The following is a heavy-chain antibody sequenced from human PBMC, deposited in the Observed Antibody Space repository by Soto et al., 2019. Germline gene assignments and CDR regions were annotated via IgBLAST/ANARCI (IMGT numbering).Heavy chain of an antibody. CDR3: VRYDRINMKPYSPEGFHI. CDR1: GGSISSYY. Sequence: SETLSLTCTVSGGSISSYYWSWIRQPAGKGLEWIGRIYTSGSTNYNPSLKSRVTMSVDTSKNQFSLKLSSVTAADTGVYYCVRYDRINMKPYSPEGFHIWGQGTMVRVSS. J-gene: IGHJ3*02. CDR2: IYTSGST. V-gene: IGHV4-4*07. D-gene: IGHD3-3*02.